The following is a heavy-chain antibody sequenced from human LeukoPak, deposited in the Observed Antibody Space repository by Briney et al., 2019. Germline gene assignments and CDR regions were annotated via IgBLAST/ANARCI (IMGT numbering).Heavy chain of an antibody. CDR3: ARRNLGAGYNWNEAFDY. CDR1: GFTFSSYW. D-gene: IGHD1-1*01. Sequence: PGGSLRLSCAASGFTFSSYWMHWVRQVPGKGLVWVSRINPDGTSTTYADSVKGRFTISRDNAKNTLYLQMNSLRAEDTAVYYCARRNLGAGYNWNEAFDYWGQGILVTVSS. J-gene: IGHJ4*02. CDR2: INPDGTST. V-gene: IGHV3-74*03.